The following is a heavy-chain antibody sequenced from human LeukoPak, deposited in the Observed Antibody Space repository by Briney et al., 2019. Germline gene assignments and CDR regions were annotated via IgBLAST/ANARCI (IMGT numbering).Heavy chain of an antibody. V-gene: IGHV4-39*01. CDR2: IYYSGNT. J-gene: IGHJ4*02. Sequence: PSETLSLTCTVSGDSISTSNSYWGWIRQPPGKGLEWIGSIYYSGNTYYNASLKSRVTISVDTSKNQFSLKLTSVTAADTAVYYCARQRGGYSGYDFDYWGQGTLVTVSS. D-gene: IGHD5-12*01. CDR3: ARQRGGYSGYDFDY. CDR1: GDSISTSNSY.